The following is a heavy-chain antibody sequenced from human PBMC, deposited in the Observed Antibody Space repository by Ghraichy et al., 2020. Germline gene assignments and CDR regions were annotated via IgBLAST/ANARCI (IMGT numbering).Heavy chain of an antibody. CDR1: GFTFSNYG. Sequence: GGSLRLSCAASGFTFSNYGMSWIRQAPGKGLEWVAFITRSGSTIDYADSVKGRFTISRDNAKNTLDLQMNSLRAEDTAVYYCAKVGVGSNSGDAFEYWGQGTLVTVSS. CDR2: ITRSGSTI. CDR3: AKVGVGSNSGDAFEY. D-gene: IGHD3-10*01. V-gene: IGHV3-11*01. J-gene: IGHJ4*02.